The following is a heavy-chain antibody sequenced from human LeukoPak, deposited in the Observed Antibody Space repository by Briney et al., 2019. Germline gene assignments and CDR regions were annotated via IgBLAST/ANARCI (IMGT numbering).Heavy chain of an antibody. D-gene: IGHD3-9*01. CDR3: AKSNYDILTGYRYEFDY. V-gene: IGHV3-23*01. Sequence: GGSLRLSCAASGFTFSSYAMSWVRQAPGKGLEWVSTISGSGGNTYYADSVKGRFTISRDNSKNTLYLQMNSLRAEDTAVYYCAKSNYDILTGYRYEFDYWGQGTLVTVSS. CDR1: GFTFSSYA. CDR2: ISGSGGNT. J-gene: IGHJ4*02.